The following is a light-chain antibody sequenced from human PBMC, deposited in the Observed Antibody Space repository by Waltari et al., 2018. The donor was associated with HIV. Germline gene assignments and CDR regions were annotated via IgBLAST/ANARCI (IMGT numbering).Light chain of an antibody. J-gene: IGLJ2*01. CDR3: CSYAGSYRGV. CDR2: DVS. V-gene: IGLV2-11*01. CDR1: SSDVGGYNY. Sequence: QSALTQPRSVSGSPGQSVTISCTGTSSDVGGYNYVSWYQHHPGKAPKLIIYDVSKRPSGVPDRFSGSKSGNTASLTISGLQAEDEADYYCCSYAGSYRGVFGGGTKLTVL.